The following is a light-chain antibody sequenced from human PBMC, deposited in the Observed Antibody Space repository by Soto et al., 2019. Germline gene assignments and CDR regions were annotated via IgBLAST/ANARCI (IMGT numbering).Light chain of an antibody. J-gene: IGKJ4*01. Sequence: EIVMTQSPATLSVSPGETTRLSCRASQSINSDVAWYQQKVGQTPRLLIHGASTRATGIAARFSGSGSGTEFTLTISGLQSEDFATYYCQQYNNWPVTFGVGTRWIS. CDR2: GAS. V-gene: IGKV3D-15*01. CDR1: QSINSD. CDR3: QQYNNWPVT.